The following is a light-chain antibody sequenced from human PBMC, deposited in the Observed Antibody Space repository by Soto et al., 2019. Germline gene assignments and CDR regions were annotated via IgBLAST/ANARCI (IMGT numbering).Light chain of an antibody. Sequence: EIVMTQSPATLSVSPGKRATLSCRPSQSVSSNLAWYQQKPGQDPRLLIYGASSRATGIPDRFSGSGSGTDFTLTISRLEPEDFAVYYCQQYGSSPSVTFGQGTRLEIK. V-gene: IGKV3-20*01. CDR2: GAS. CDR1: QSVSSN. CDR3: QQYGSSPSVT. J-gene: IGKJ5*01.